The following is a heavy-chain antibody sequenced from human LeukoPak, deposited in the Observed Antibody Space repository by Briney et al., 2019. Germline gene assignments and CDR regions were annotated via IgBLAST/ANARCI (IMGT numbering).Heavy chain of an antibody. D-gene: IGHD3-10*01. Sequence: SETLSLTCAVYGGSFSGYYWSWIRQPPGKGLEWIGEINHSGSTNYNPSLKGRVTISVDTSKNQFSLKLSSVTAADTAVYYCARGRRVSSGYYYGSGSYYNVIWFDPWGQGTLVAVSS. J-gene: IGHJ5*02. CDR2: INHSGST. V-gene: IGHV4-34*01. CDR1: GGSFSGYY. CDR3: ARGRRVSSGYYYGSGSYYNVIWFDP.